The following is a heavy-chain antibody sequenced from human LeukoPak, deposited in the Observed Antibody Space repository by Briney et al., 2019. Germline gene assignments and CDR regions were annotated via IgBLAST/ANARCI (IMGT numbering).Heavy chain of an antibody. CDR2: IYHSGST. CDR3: ARRRLRQYYYYYYYMDV. CDR1: GGSISSSSYY. J-gene: IGHJ6*03. Sequence: SETLSLTCTVSGGSISSSSYYWGWIRQPPGKGLEWTGSIYHSGSTYYNPSLKSRVTISVDTSKNQFSLKLSSVTAADTAVYYCARRRLRQYYYYYYYMDVWGKGTTVTISS. V-gene: IGHV4-39*07. D-gene: IGHD5-12*01.